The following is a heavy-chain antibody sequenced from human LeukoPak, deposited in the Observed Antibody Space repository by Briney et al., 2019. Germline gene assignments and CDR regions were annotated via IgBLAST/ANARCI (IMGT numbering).Heavy chain of an antibody. CDR1: GYTFTGYY. J-gene: IGHJ6*03. Sequence: ASVKGSCKASGYTFTGYYMHWVRQAPGQGLEWMGWINPNSGGTNYAQKFQGRVTMTRDTSISTAYMELSRLRSDDKAVYYCARSYYDFWSGYYYMDVWGKGTTVTVSS. CDR2: INPNSGGT. V-gene: IGHV1-2*02. CDR3: ARSYYDFWSGYYYMDV. D-gene: IGHD3-3*01.